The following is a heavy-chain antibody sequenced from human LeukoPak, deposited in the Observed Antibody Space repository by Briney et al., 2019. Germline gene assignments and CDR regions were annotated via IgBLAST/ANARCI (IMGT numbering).Heavy chain of an antibody. D-gene: IGHD2-15*01. CDR1: GFTFSSYG. J-gene: IGHJ4*02. CDR3: VLGGYFDY. Sequence: GGSLRLSCAASGFTFSSYGMHWVRQAPGKGLEWVSVISYDGSKKYYADSVRGRFTISRDNAKNTLYLQMNSLRAEDTTVYYCVLGGYFDYWGQGTLVTVSS. V-gene: IGHV3-30*03. CDR2: ISYDGSKK.